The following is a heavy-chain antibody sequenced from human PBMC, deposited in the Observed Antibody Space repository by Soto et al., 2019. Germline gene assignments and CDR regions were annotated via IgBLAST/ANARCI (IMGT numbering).Heavy chain of an antibody. CDR2: ISGSGGST. CDR1: GFTFSSYA. J-gene: IGHJ6*02. D-gene: IGHD5-18*01. CDR3: AKGGPGLPMRLNTSMVTNPYYYGLDV. Sequence: PGGSLRLSCAASGFTFSSYAMSWVRQAPGKGLEWDSAISGSGGSTYYADSVKGRFTISRDNSKNTLYLQMNSLRAEGTAVYYFAKGGPGLPMRLNTSMVTNPYYYGLDVWGQGTTVTVSS. V-gene: IGHV3-23*01.